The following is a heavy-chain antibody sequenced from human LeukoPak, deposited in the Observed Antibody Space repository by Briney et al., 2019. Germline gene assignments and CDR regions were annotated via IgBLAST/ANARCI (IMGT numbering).Heavy chain of an antibody. V-gene: IGHV3-7*01. J-gene: IGHJ4*02. CDR1: GFGFSNFW. CDR3: VRDFGGSQDF. CDR2: IKEDGSLK. D-gene: IGHD4-23*01. Sequence: GGSLRLSCAASGFGFSNFWMSWVRQAPGKGPEWVANIKEDGSLKNYVDSVEGRSTISRDSAKNTLDLQMNSLRPEDTAVYYCVRDFGGSQDFWGQGILVTVSS.